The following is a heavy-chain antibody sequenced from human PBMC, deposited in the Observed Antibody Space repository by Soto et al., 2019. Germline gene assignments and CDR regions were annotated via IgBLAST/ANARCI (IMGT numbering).Heavy chain of an antibody. CDR2: ISGSGGST. CDR1: GFTFSSYA. V-gene: IGHV3-23*01. Sequence: GGSLRLSCAASGFTFSSYAMSWVRQAPGKGLEWVSAISGSGGSTFYADSVKGRFTISRDNSKNTLYLRMNSLRVEDTAMYYCSCEGFTFGYHSFAIWGQGTMVTVSS. D-gene: IGHD5-18*01. CDR3: SCEGFTFGYHSFAI. J-gene: IGHJ3*02.